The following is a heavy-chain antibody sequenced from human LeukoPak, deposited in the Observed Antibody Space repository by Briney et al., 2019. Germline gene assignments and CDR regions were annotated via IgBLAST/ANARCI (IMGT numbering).Heavy chain of an antibody. Sequence: SQTLSLTCTVSGGSISSGGYYWSWIRQPPGKGLEWIGYIYHSGSAYYNPSLKSRVTISVDKSKNQFSLKLSSVTAADTAVYYCARMEPFVFDYWGQGTLVTVSS. CDR3: ARMEPFVFDY. V-gene: IGHV4-30-2*01. CDR1: GGSISSGGYY. D-gene: IGHD1-26*01. CDR2: IYHSGSA. J-gene: IGHJ4*02.